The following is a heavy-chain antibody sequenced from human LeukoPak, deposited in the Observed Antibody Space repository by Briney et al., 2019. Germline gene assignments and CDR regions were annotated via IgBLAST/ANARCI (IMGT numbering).Heavy chain of an antibody. D-gene: IGHD3-3*01. J-gene: IGHJ4*02. CDR3: ARLSTRLLDH. Sequence: GESLKISCKGSGNTFTNYWIGWVRQLPGKGLEWMGIIYPGDSETRYSPSFQVQVTMSVDKSSSTAYLQWATLKASDTAIYFCARLSTRLLDHWGQGTRVTVSS. CDR1: GNTFTNYW. V-gene: IGHV5-51*01. CDR2: IYPGDSET.